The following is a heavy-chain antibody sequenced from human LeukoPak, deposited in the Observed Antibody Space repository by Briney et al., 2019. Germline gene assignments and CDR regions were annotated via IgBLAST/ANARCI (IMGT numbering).Heavy chain of an antibody. CDR3: ARDYCSGGSCYFDY. V-gene: IGHV3-30*04. CDR2: ISYDGSNK. CDR1: GFTFSSYA. D-gene: IGHD2-15*01. J-gene: IGHJ4*02. Sequence: GRSLRLSCAASGFTFSSYAMHWVRQAPGKGLEWVAVISYDGSNKYYADSVKGRFTISRDNSKNTLYLPMNSLRAQETVVYYCARDYCSGGSCYFDYWGQGTLVTASS.